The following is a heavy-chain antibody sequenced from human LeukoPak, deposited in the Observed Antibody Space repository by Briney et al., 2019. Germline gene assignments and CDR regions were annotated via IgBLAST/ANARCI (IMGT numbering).Heavy chain of an antibody. CDR1: GFTSTTYS. CDR2: ISSSGAYI. V-gene: IGHV3-21*01. D-gene: IGHD3-22*01. J-gene: IGHJ4*02. CDR3: VGNYYDSSGLDY. Sequence: GGPRGLPCAASGFTSTTYSMNWVRRAPGKGWECVSSISSSGAYIYYADSVKGRFTISRDNAKKSLYLQMNSLRAEDTAIYYCVGNYYDSSGLDYWGQGTLVTVSS.